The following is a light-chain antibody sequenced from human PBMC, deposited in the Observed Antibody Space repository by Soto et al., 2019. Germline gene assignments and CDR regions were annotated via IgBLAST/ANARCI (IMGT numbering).Light chain of an antibody. J-gene: IGLJ2*01. V-gene: IGLV1-51*01. CDR1: TSNIGNNY. CDR2: DNN. CDR3: GTWDSSLSAVV. Sequence: VVTQPPSVSAAPGQKVTISCSGSTSNIGNNYVSWYQQLPGTAPKLLIYDNNKRPSGIPDRFSGSKFGTSATLGITGLQTGDEADYYCGTWDSSLSAVVFGGGTKLTVL.